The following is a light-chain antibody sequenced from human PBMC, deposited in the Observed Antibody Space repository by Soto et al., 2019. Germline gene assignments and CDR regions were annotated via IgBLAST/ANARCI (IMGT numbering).Light chain of an antibody. CDR3: SSYTISRTYV. CDR1: SSDVGAYNF. V-gene: IGLV2-14*03. Sequence: QSALTQPASVSGSPGQSITISCTGTSSDVGAYNFVSWHQQNPGKAPKLIIYNVYDRPSGISYRFSGSKSGNTASLTISGLQGEDEADYYFSSYTISRTYVFGTGTKLTVL. J-gene: IGLJ1*01. CDR2: NVY.